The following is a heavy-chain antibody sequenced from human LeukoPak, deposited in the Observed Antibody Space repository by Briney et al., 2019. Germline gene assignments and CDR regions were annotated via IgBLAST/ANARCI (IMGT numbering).Heavy chain of an antibody. CDR3: ARELVRGVMGIDYYYGMDV. V-gene: IGHV3-30*04. CDR2: ISYDGSNK. CDR1: GFTFSSYA. D-gene: IGHD3-10*01. Sequence: GSLRLSCAASGFTFSSYAMHWVRQAPGKGLEWVAVISYDGSNKYYADSVKGRFTISRDNSKNTLYLQMNSLRAEDTAVYYCARELVRGVMGIDYYYGMDVRGQGTTVTVSS. J-gene: IGHJ6*02.